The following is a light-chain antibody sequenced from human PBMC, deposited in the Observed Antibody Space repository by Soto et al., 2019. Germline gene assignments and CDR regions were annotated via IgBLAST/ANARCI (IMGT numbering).Light chain of an antibody. CDR1: QSVNSSY. V-gene: IGKV3-20*01. J-gene: IGKJ2*02. CDR3: QQYGNLWT. Sequence: EIVLTQSPGTLSLSPGERATLSCRASQSVNSSYLAWYQQKPGQAPRLLIYDASSRATGIPDRFSGSGSGTDFTLTISRLEPEDFAVYYCQQYGNLWTFGQGTKLEI. CDR2: DAS.